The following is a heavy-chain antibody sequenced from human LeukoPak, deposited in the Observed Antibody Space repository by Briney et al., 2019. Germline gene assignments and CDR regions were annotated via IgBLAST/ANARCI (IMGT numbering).Heavy chain of an antibody. CDR1: GFTFSSYS. CDR3: ARDYGDYEPGRHHHYYYYMDV. Sequence: GGSLRLSCAASGFTFSSYSMNWVRQTPGKGLEWVSSISSSSSYIFYADSVKGRFTMSRDNAKKSLFLQMNSLRAEDTAVYYCARDYGDYEPGRHHHYYYYMDVWGKGTTVTVSS. CDR2: ISSSSSYI. D-gene: IGHD4-17*01. V-gene: IGHV3-21*01. J-gene: IGHJ6*03.